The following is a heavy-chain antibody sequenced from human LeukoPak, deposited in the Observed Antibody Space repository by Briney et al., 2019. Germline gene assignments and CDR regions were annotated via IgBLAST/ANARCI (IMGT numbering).Heavy chain of an antibody. CDR1: GFTFNRDW. Sequence: GGSLRLSCAASGFTFNRDWTAWVRQAPGKGLEWVANIKEDGSEKYYVDSVKGRSTISRDNAVNSVYLQMNDLRAEDTGVYYCATKEPSTSGWSYWGQGTLVTVSS. V-gene: IGHV3-7*01. J-gene: IGHJ4*02. CDR3: ATKEPSTSGWSY. D-gene: IGHD6-19*01. CDR2: IKEDGSEK.